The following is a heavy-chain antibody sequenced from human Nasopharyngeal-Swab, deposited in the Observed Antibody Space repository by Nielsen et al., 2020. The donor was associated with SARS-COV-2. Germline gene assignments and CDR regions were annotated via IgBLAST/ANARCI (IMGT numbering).Heavy chain of an antibody. CDR2: ISGYNGNT. CDR1: GYTFRDYR. V-gene: IGHV1-18*04. D-gene: IGHD3-22*01. J-gene: IGHJ3*02. CDR3: ARDSNHYHSSGQYLGGGSTTGFDI. Sequence: ASVKVSCKAFGYTFRDYRINWVRQAPGQGLEWMGWISGYNGNTIYARKVQDRVTVTTDTSTSTAYMELWGLRSDDTAVYYCARDSNHYHSSGQYLGGGSTTGFDIWGQGTMLTVSS.